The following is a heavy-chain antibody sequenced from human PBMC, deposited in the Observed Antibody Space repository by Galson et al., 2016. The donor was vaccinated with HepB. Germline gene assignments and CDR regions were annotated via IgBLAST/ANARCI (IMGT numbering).Heavy chain of an antibody. J-gene: IGHJ4*02. CDR3: ARRSGWEMIDY. CDR2: ISYDGNYE. Sequence: SLRLSCAVSGFTFSNYGVHWVRQAPGKGLEWMALISYDGNYEFYAASVKGRFTISRDNSKNTVYLQMNSLRPEDTAVYYCARRSGWEMIDYWGQGTLVTVSS. D-gene: IGHD1-26*01. CDR1: GFTFSNYG. V-gene: IGHV3-30*03.